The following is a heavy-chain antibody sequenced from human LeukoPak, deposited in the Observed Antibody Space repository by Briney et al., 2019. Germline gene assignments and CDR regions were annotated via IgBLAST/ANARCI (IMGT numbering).Heavy chain of an antibody. CDR2: ISYDGSNK. Sequence: GGSLRLSCAASGFTFSSYAMHWVRQAPGKGLEWVAVISYDGSNKYYADSVRGRFTISRDNSKNTLYLQMNSLRAEDTAVYYCARDPTYYYDSSGSDYYFDYWGRGTLVTVSS. V-gene: IGHV3-30-3*01. CDR1: GFTFSSYA. CDR3: ARDPTYYYDSSGSDYYFDY. J-gene: IGHJ4*02. D-gene: IGHD3-22*01.